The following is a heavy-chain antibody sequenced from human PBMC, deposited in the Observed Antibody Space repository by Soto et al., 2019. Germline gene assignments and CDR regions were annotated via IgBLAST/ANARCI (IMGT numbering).Heavy chain of an antibody. J-gene: IGHJ4*02. V-gene: IGHV3-21*01. D-gene: IGHD2-15*01. CDR1: GFTFSSYS. CDR2: ISSSSSYI. Sequence: EVQLVESGGGLVKPGGSLRLSCAASGFTFSSYSMNWVRQAPGKGLEWVSTISSSSSYIYYADSVKGRLAISRDNAKNSLYLQMTSLRAEDTAVYYCARDLRCSGGSGLDYWGQGTGVTVSS. CDR3: ARDLRCSGGSGLDY.